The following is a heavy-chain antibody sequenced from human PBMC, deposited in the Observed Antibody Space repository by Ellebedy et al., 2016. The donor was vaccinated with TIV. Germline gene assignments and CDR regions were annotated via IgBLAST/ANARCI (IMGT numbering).Heavy chain of an antibody. D-gene: IGHD3-10*01. J-gene: IGHJ4*02. CDR1: GYIFTRYA. Sequence: AASVKVSCKASGYIFTRYAMNWVRQAPGQGLEWMGWINTITGNPTYAQGFKGRFVFSVDTSGSTAYLQITSLKAEDTALYYCGRDKDGSGTLEYWGQGTLVTVSS. V-gene: IGHV7-4-1*02. CDR2: INTITGNP. CDR3: GRDKDGSGTLEY.